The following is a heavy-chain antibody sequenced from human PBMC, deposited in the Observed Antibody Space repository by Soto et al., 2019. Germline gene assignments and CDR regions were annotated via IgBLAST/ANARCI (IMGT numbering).Heavy chain of an antibody. CDR3: ARGGSCGGGICYSVGEILDY. CDR1: GFTFSSYW. Sequence: EVQLVESGGGLVQPGGSLRLSCAASGFTFSSYWVHWVRQAPGKGLVWVSHINSDGSYTTYADSVKGRFTISRDNAKNTLHLQMNSQSAADTAVYYCARGGSCGGGICYSVGEILDYCGQGTLVTVSS. CDR2: INSDGSYT. J-gene: IGHJ4*02. V-gene: IGHV3-74*01. D-gene: IGHD2-15*01.